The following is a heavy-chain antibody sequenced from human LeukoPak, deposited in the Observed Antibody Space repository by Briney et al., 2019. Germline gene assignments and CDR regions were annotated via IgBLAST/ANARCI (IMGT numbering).Heavy chain of an antibody. Sequence: PSETQSLTCTVSGGSISSYYWSWIRQPAGKGLEWIGRIYTSGSTNYNPSLKSRVTMSVDTSKNQFSLKLSSVTAADTAVYYCARGATIFGVVITWFDPWGQGTLVTVSS. CDR1: GGSISSYY. CDR3: ARGATIFGVVITWFDP. V-gene: IGHV4-4*07. J-gene: IGHJ5*02. CDR2: IYTSGST. D-gene: IGHD3-3*01.